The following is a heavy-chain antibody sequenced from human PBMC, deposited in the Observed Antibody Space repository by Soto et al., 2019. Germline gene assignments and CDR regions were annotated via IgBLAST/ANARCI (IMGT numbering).Heavy chain of an antibody. Sequence: GESLKISCKGSGYSFTSYWIGWVRQMPGKGLEWMGIIYPGDSDTRYSPSFQGQVTISADKSISTAYLQWSSLKASDTAMYYCARTAAAGKYYYGVDVWGQGTKVIVSS. CDR2: IYPGDSDT. CDR3: ARTAAAGKYYYGVDV. J-gene: IGHJ6*02. CDR1: GYSFTSYW. D-gene: IGHD6-13*01. V-gene: IGHV5-51*01.